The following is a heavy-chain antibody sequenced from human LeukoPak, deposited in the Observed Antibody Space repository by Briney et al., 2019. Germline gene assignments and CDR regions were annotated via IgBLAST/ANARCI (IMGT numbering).Heavy chain of an antibody. CDR2: INPSCGST. D-gene: IGHD2-15*01. CDR1: GYIFTSYY. J-gene: IGHJ5*02. CDR3: ARDSRYCSGGSCPAEDWFGP. V-gene: IGHV1-46*01. Sequence: GPVKVSCKASGYIFTSYYMHWVRQAPGQGLEWMGIINPSCGSTSYAQKFQGRVTMTRDTSTSTVYMELSSLRSEDTAVYYCARDSRYCSGGSCPAEDWFGPWGQGTLVTVSS.